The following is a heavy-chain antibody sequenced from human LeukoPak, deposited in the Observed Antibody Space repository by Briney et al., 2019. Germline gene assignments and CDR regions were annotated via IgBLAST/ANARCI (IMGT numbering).Heavy chain of an antibody. V-gene: IGHV5-51*01. CDR2: IYPGDSDT. J-gene: IGHJ3*02. Sequence: NRGESLKISCKGSGYSFTSYWIGWVRQMPGKGLEWMGIIYPGDSDTRYSPSFQGQVTISADKSISTAYLQWSSLKASDTAMYYCATALAGATGADAFDIWGQGTMVTVSS. CDR1: GYSFTSYW. D-gene: IGHD1-26*01. CDR3: ATALAGATGADAFDI.